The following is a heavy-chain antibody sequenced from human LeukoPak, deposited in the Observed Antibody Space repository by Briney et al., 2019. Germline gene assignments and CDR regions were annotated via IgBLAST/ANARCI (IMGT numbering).Heavy chain of an antibody. Sequence: GGSLRLSCAASGFTLSSYGMHWVRQALGKGLEWVAVIWYDGSNKYYADSVKGRFTISRDNSKNTLYLQMNSLRAEDTAVYYCARDLSPGPYCSSTSCYTPFDYWGQGTLVTVSS. J-gene: IGHJ4*02. V-gene: IGHV3-33*01. D-gene: IGHD2-2*02. CDR1: GFTLSSYG. CDR3: ARDLSPGPYCSSTSCYTPFDY. CDR2: IWYDGSNK.